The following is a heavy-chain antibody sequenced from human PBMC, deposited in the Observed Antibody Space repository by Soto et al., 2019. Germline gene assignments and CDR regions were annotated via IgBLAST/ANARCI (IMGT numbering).Heavy chain of an antibody. Sequence: QVQLVQSGAEVKKPGSSVKVSCKASGGTFSSYAISWVRQAPGQGLEWMGGIIPIFGTANYAQKFQGRVTITADESTRTAYMELSSLRSEDTAVYYRARTRYNWNTYYSGMDVWGQGTTVTVSS. V-gene: IGHV1-69*12. CDR1: GGTFSSYA. D-gene: IGHD1-20*01. CDR3: ARTRYNWNTYYSGMDV. J-gene: IGHJ6*02. CDR2: IIPIFGTA.